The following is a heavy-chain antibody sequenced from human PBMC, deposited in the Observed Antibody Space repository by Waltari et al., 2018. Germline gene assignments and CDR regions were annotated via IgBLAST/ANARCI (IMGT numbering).Heavy chain of an antibody. CDR2: MTPNSGNT. CDR1: GYTFTSYD. V-gene: IGHV1-8*02. J-gene: IGHJ4*02. D-gene: IGHD5-12*01. CDR3: ARGSIVATIIGY. Sequence: QVQLVQSGAEVKKPGASVKVSCKASGYTFTSYDINWVRQATGQGLEWMGWMTPNSGNTGYAKKFQGRVTMTRNTSISTAYMELSSLRSEDTAVYYCARGSIVATIIGYWGQGTLVTVSS.